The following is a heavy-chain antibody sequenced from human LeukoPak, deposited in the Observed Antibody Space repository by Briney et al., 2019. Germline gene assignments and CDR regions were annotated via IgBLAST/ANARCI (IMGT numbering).Heavy chain of an antibody. Sequence: SETLFLTCTVSGASMKSYYWSWIRQPPGKGLEWIGYIFYSGDTNYNPSLKSRVTLSVDTSKNQFSLNLRSVTAADTAVYYCARQPYMLGAYYFDYWDQGSLVTVSS. CDR1: GASMKSYY. V-gene: IGHV4-59*08. J-gene: IGHJ4*02. D-gene: IGHD1-26*01. CDR3: ARQPYMLGAYYFDY. CDR2: IFYSGDT.